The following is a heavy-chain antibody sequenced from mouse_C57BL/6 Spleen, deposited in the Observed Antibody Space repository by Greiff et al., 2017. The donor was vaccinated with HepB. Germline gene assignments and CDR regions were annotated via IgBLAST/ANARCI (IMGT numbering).Heavy chain of an antibody. CDR1: GYTFTSYT. CDR2: INTSSGYT. Sequence: VQLQQSGAELARPGASVKMSCKASGYTFTSYTMHWVKQRPGQGLEWIGYINTSSGYTKYNQKFKDKATLTADKSSSTAYMQLSSLTSEDSAVYYCARSAITTVVATYWYFDVWGTGTTVTVSS. V-gene: IGHV1-4*01. J-gene: IGHJ1*03. CDR3: ARSAITTVVATYWYFDV. D-gene: IGHD1-1*01.